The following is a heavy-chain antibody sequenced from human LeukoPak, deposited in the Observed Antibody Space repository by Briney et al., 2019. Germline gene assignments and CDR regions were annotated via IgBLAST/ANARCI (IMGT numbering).Heavy chain of an antibody. V-gene: IGHV4-34*01. CDR1: GGSFSGYY. CDR3: ARGQPLSGLDY. Sequence: SETLSLTCAVYGGSFSGYYWSWIRQPPGKGPEWIGEINHSGSTNYNPSLKSRVTISVDTSKNQFSLKLSSVTAADTAVYYCARGQPLSGLDYWGQGTLVTVSS. J-gene: IGHJ4*02. D-gene: IGHD5-12*01. CDR2: INHSGST.